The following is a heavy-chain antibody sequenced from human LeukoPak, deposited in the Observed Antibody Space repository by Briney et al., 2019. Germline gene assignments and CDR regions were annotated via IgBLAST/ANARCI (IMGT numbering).Heavy chain of an antibody. CDR1: GASISSTSYC. J-gene: IGHJ4*02. CDR3: ARVTGYRIEDYFDY. D-gene: IGHD6-13*01. CDR2: IHTSGST. Sequence: SETLSLTCTVSGASISSTSYCWGWIRQPAGKGLEWIGHIHTSGSTNYNPSLKSRVTISVDTSKNQFSLKLRSVTAADTAVYYCARVTGYRIEDYFDYWGQGTLVTVSS. V-gene: IGHV4-61*09.